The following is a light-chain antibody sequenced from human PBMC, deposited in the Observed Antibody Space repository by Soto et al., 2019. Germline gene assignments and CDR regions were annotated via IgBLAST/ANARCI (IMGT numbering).Light chain of an antibody. CDR3: SSYTSTHSWV. Sequence: QSVLTQSASVSGSPGQSITISCTGTSSDVGGYNYVSWYQQHPGKAPKLIIYDVSNRPSGVSTRFSGSKPGNTPSQTISGLQAETEAAASCSSYTSTHSWVFGGGTKVTIL. CDR1: SSDVGGYNY. V-gene: IGLV2-14*01. J-gene: IGLJ3*02. CDR2: DVS.